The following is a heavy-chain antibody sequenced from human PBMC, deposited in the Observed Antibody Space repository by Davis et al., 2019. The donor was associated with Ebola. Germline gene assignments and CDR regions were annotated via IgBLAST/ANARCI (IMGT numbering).Heavy chain of an antibody. V-gene: IGHV5-51*01. CDR3: ASLRRTITGLDDGFDI. J-gene: IGHJ3*02. Sequence: GESLKISCQDSGNSFTSYWIGWVRQMPGKGLEWMGIIYTGDSDTRYSPSFRGQVTISADKSIRTAYLQWSSLKASDTAMYYCASLRRTITGLDDGFDIWGQGTMVTVSA. D-gene: IGHD1-20*01. CDR1: GNSFTSYW. CDR2: IYTGDSDT.